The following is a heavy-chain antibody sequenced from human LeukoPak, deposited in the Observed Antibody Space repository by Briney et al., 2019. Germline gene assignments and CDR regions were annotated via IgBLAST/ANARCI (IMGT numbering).Heavy chain of an antibody. CDR2: FDPEDGET. CDR3: ATGATLIDY. Sequence: GLEWMGGFDPEDGETIYAQKFQGRVTMTEDTSTDTAYMELSSLRSEDTAVYYCATGATLIDYWSQGTLVTVSS. J-gene: IGHJ4*02. V-gene: IGHV1-24*01. D-gene: IGHD1-26*01.